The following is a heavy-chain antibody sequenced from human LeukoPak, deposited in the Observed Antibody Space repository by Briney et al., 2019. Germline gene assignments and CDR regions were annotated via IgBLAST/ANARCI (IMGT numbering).Heavy chain of an antibody. D-gene: IGHD5-24*01. V-gene: IGHV4-31*03. Sequence: PSETLSLTCTVSGGSISSSSYYWGWIRQHPGEVLEWIGYIYYSGSTYYNPSLKSRVTISVDTSKNQFSLKLSSVTAADTAVYYCARGAGYNYPYYFDYWGQGTLVTVSS. CDR2: IYYSGST. CDR1: GGSISSSSYY. CDR3: ARGAGYNYPYYFDY. J-gene: IGHJ4*02.